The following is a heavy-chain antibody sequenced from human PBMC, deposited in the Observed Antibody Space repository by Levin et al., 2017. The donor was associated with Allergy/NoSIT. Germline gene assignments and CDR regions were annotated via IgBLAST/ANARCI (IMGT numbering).Heavy chain of an antibody. CDR3: AKAIAVVGTAFDV. CDR1: GFTFSDHY. J-gene: IGHJ3*01. CDR2: INTGGDTI. Sequence: GGSLRLSCVASGFTFSDHYIHWIRQAPGKGLEWLSFINTGGDTIYYADSVKGRFTISRDNAKKSLYLQMNSLRADDTAMYFCAKAIAVVGTAFDVWGQGTMVTVSS. V-gene: IGHV3-11*01. D-gene: IGHD6-19*01.